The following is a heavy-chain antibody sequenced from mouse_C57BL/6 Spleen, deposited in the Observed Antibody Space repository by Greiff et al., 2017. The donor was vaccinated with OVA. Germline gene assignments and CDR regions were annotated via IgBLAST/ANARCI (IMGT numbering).Heavy chain of an antibody. CDR3: ARSFITTVVAYYFDY. CDR1: GYTFTSYW. D-gene: IGHD1-1*01. V-gene: IGHV1-55*01. Sequence: VKLQQPGAELVKPGASVKMSCKASGYTFTSYWITWVKQRPGQGLEWIGDIYPGSGSTNYNEKFKSKATLTVDTSSSTAYMQLSSLTSEDSAVYYCARSFITTVVAYYFDYWGQGTTLTVSS. J-gene: IGHJ2*01. CDR2: IYPGSGST.